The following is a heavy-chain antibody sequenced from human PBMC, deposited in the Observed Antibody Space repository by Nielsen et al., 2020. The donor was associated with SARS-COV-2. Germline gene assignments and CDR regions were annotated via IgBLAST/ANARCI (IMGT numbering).Heavy chain of an antibody. CDR3: ASQAWLRSDFDY. J-gene: IGHJ4*02. V-gene: IGHV4-39*01. CDR2: IYYSGST. D-gene: IGHD5-12*01. Sequence: SETLSLTCTVSCGSISSSSYYWGWIRQPPGKGLEWIGSIYYSGSTYYNPSLKSRVTISVDTSKNQFSLKLSSVTAADTAVYYCASQAWLRSDFDYWGQGTLVTVSS. CDR1: CGSISSSSYY.